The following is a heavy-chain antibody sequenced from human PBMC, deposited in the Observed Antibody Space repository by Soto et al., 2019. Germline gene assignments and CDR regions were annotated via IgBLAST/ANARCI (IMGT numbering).Heavy chain of an antibody. CDR2: ISYDGSNK. V-gene: IGHV3-30-3*01. CDR1: GFTFSSYA. CDR3: TTDSYFTLKLVRFDY. J-gene: IGHJ4*01. D-gene: IGHD3-22*01. Sequence: GGSLRLSCAAPGFTFSSYAMHWVRQAPGKGLEWVAVISYDGSNKYYADSVKGRFTISRDNSKNTLYLQMNSLKTEDTAVYYCTTDSYFTLKLVRFDYWGLGTLVTVSS.